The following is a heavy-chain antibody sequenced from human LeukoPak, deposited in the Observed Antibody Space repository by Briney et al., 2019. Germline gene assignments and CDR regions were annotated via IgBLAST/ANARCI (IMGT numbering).Heavy chain of an antibody. CDR1: GYTFTGYY. D-gene: IGHD1-26*01. CDR2: INPNSGGT. V-gene: IGHV1-2*02. J-gene: IGHJ4*02. Sequence: ASVKVSCKASGYTFTGYYMHWVRQAPGQGLEWMGWINPNSGGTNYAQNFQGRVTITRDTSISTAYMELSRLRSDDTAVYYCARGAGIVGATGIDYWGQGTLVTVSS. CDR3: ARGAGIVGATGIDY.